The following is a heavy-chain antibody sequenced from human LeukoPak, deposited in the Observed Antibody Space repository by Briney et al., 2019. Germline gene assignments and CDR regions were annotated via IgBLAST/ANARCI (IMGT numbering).Heavy chain of an antibody. Sequence: PVASVKVSCKVSGYTLTELSMHWMRQAPGQGLEWMGWINPDSGGTTYAQKFQGRVTMTGDTSISTVFVELSRLGSDDTAVYYCARSDSYTWFDPWGQGTLVTVSS. CDR2: INPDSGGT. V-gene: IGHV1-2*02. CDR1: GYTLTELS. CDR3: ARSDSYTWFDP. J-gene: IGHJ5*02. D-gene: IGHD2-15*01.